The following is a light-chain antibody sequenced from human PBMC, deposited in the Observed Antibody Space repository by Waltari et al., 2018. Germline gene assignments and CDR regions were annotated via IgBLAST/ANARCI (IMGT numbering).Light chain of an antibody. J-gene: IGLJ2*01. Sequence: SYELTQPPSVSVSPGQTAKISCSGDALPMQLAHWYQQKPGQAPVVIMYKYTQRPSGIPERFSASTSGTTVTLTIRGVQAEDEADYYCQSADTIGSIIFGGGTKLTVL. CDR1: ALPMQL. CDR3: QSADTIGSII. CDR2: KYT. V-gene: IGLV3-25*03.